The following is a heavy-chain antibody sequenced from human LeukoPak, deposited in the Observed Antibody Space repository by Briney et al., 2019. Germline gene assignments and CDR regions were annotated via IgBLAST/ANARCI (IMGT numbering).Heavy chain of an antibody. V-gene: IGHV1-2*02. Sequence: ALVKVSCKASGYTFTSYYVEWVRQAPGQGLEWMGEINPNSGDTNYAQKFQGRVTMSRDRSIGTAYMELSRLRSDDTAVYYCVRAGHDYWGQGTLVTVSS. CDR1: GYTFTSYY. CDR2: INPNSGDT. CDR3: VRAGHDY. J-gene: IGHJ4*02.